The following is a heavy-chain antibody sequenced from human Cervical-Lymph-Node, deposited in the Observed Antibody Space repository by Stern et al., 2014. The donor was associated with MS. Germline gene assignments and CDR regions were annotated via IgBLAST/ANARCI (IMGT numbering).Heavy chain of an antibody. Sequence: VQLVESGAEVKKPGSSVKVSCKASGGTFSSYTISWVRQDPGQGLEWMGGIIPIFRTPNYAQKFQGRVTITADESTSTAYMELSSLRSEDTAVYYCARDRMSIAAAGTSWFDPWGQGTLVTVSS. D-gene: IGHD6-13*01. CDR1: GGTFSSYT. CDR2: IIPIFRTP. CDR3: ARDRMSIAAAGTSWFDP. J-gene: IGHJ5*02. V-gene: IGHV1-69*01.